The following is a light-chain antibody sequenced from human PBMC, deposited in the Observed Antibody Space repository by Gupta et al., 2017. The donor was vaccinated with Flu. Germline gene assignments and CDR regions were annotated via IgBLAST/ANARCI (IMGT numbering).Light chain of an antibody. CDR2: RAS. CDR3: QQYYSIPRT. Sequence: DIVMTQSPDSPTVSLGERATINCKSSQSVLYSSNNKNYLAGYQQKAGQPPKLLIYRASTRESGVPDRFSGSGSGTDFTLTISSLQAEDVAVYYCQQYYSIPRTFGQRTKVEIK. CDR1: QSVLYSSNNKNY. V-gene: IGKV4-1*01. J-gene: IGKJ1*01.